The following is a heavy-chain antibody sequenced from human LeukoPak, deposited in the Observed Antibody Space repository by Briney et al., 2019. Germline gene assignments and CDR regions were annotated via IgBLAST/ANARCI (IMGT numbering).Heavy chain of an antibody. V-gene: IGHV4-4*07. CDR1: GGSINSYY. CDR3: ARDGYSSSSGWFDP. J-gene: IGHJ5*02. Sequence: SETLSLTCTVSGGSINSYYWSWILQPAGKGLEWIGRIYTSGSTDYNPSLKSRVTMSVDTSKNQFSLKLSSVTGADTAVYYCARDGYSSSSGWFDPWGQGTLVTVSS. CDR2: IYTSGST. D-gene: IGHD6-6*01.